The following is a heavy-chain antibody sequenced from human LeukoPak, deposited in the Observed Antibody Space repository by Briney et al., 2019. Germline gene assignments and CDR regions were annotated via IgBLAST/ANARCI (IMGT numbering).Heavy chain of an antibody. CDR1: GGSISSYG. CDR2: IIPVFGTA. CDR3: AKQGEIRQDYYMDV. V-gene: IGHV1-69*06. Sequence: ASVKVSCKASGGSISSYGISWVRQAPGQGLEWMGRIIPVFGTANYAQKSQDRVTITADTVSNTAYMELTSLTSEDTAVYFCAKQGEIRQDYYMDVWGNGTAVTVSS. D-gene: IGHD1/OR15-1a*01. J-gene: IGHJ6*03.